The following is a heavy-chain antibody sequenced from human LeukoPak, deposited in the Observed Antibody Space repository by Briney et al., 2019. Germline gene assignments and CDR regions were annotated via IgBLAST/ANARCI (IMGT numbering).Heavy chain of an antibody. Sequence: GGSLRLSCAASGFTFNRNAISWVRQAPGKGLEWVSTIGGSGDKTFYADSVKGRFTVSRDNSKNMVHLQMNSLTGEDTALYYCVRRGDASSGWGDHDFWGQGALVTVSS. CDR1: GFTFNRNA. CDR2: IGGSGDKT. V-gene: IGHV3-23*01. J-gene: IGHJ4*02. D-gene: IGHD6-19*01. CDR3: VRRGDASSGWGDHDF.